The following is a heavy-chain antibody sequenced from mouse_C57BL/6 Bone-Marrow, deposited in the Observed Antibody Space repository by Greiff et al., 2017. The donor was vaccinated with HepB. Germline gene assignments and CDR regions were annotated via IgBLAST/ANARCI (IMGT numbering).Heavy chain of an antibody. Sequence: EVKLMESGGGLVQPGGSLKLSCAASGFTFSDYYMYWVRQTPEKRLEWVAYISNGGGSTYYPDTVKGRFTISRDNAKNTLYLQMSRLKSEDTAMYYCARQTTVVARAMDYWGQGTSVTVSS. CDR3: ARQTTVVARAMDY. CDR2: ISNGGGST. V-gene: IGHV5-12*01. CDR1: GFTFSDYY. D-gene: IGHD1-1*01. J-gene: IGHJ4*01.